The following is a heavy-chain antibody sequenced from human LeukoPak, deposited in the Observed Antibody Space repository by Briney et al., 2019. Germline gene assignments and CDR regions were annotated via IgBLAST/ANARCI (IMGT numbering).Heavy chain of an antibody. D-gene: IGHD2-15*01. CDR2: IKQDGSEE. J-gene: IGHJ4*02. CDR3: ARAQRYCSGGSCSRFDY. CDR1: GFTFSRYR. V-gene: IGHV3-7*03. Sequence: PGGSLRLSCAASGFTFSRYRMNWVRQAPGKGLEWVANIKQDGSEEYYVDSVKGRFTISRDNAKNSLYLQMNSLRAEDTAVYYCARAQRYCSGGSCSRFDYWGQGTLVTVSS.